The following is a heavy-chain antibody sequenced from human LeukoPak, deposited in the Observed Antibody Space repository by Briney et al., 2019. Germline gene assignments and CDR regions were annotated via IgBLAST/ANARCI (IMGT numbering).Heavy chain of an antibody. Sequence: GGSLRLSCIASGFMFSNYWMAWVRQVPGKGLEWLANIKPDGSDKYYVDSLKGRFTISRDNAKNSLYLQMSSLGAEDTAVYYCARRDTPSKWYYYIDVWGKGATVRVSS. CDR2: IKPDGSDK. CDR3: ARRDTPSKWYYYIDV. J-gene: IGHJ6*03. V-gene: IGHV3-7*01. D-gene: IGHD2-15*01. CDR1: GFMFSNYW.